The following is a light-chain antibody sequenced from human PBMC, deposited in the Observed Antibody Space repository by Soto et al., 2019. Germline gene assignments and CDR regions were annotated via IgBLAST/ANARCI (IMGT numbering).Light chain of an antibody. CDR1: QSVASNY. Sequence: ELVLTQGPGSLSVSQWERATLSCRASQSVASNYLAWYHQKPGHPARLLIYDASSRATGIPDRFSGGGSGRDFTLTISRLEAEDFAVYYCQQFSSYPLTFGGGTNVDI. J-gene: IGKJ4*01. V-gene: IGKV3-20*01. CDR2: DAS. CDR3: QQFSSYPLT.